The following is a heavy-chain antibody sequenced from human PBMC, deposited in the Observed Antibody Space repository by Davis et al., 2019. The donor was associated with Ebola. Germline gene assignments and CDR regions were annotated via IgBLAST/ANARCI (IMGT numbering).Heavy chain of an antibody. CDR3: ARDRINQSTYGDYVFYYYYGMDV. J-gene: IGHJ6*02. V-gene: IGHV3-48*02. CDR1: GFTFSSYS. D-gene: IGHD4-17*01. Sequence: PGGSLRLSCAASGFTFSSYSMNWVRQAPGKGLEWVSYISSSSSTIYYADSVKGRFTISRDNAKNSLYLQMNSLRDEDTAVYYCARDRINQSTYGDYVFYYYYGMDVWGQGTTVTVSS. CDR2: ISSSSSTI.